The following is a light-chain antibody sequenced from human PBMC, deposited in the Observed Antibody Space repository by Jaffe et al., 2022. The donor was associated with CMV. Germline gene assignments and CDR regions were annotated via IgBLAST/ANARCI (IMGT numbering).Light chain of an antibody. CDR3: AAWDDSLNGPV. CDR1: SSNIGTNT. V-gene: IGLV1-44*01. J-gene: IGLJ7*01. CDR2: SDS. Sequence: QSVLTQPPSASGTPGQRVTISCSGSSSNIGTNTVNWYQQLPGTAPKLLIYSDSHRPSGVPDRFSASKSGTSASLAISGLQSDDDADYYCAAWDDSLNGPVFGGGTQLTVL.